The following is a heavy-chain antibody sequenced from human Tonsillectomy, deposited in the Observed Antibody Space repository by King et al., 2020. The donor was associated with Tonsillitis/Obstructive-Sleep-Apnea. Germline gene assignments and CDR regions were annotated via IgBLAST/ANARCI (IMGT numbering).Heavy chain of an antibody. CDR1: GYTFTSYA. CDR2: INAGNGNT. Sequence: QLVQSGAEVKKPGASVKVSCKASGYTFTSYAMHWVRQAPGQRLEWMGWINAGNGNTKYSEKFQGRVTITRDTSASRAYMELSSLRSEDTAGYYCARESITMVQGVIDYWGQGTLDTVPS. D-gene: IGHD3-10*01. CDR3: ARESITMVQGVIDY. J-gene: IGHJ4*02. V-gene: IGHV1-3*01.